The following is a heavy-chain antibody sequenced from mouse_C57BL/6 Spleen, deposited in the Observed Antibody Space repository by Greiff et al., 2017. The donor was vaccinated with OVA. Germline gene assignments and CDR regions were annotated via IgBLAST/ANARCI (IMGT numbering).Heavy chain of an antibody. CDR1: GYTFTSYD. V-gene: IGHV1-9*01. CDR3: TRGDYYGSSQNWYFDV. D-gene: IGHD1-1*01. J-gene: IGHJ1*03. CDR2: ILPGSGST. Sequence: QVQLQQSGPELVKPGASVKLSCKASGYTFTSYDINWVKQRPGQGLEWIGEILPGSGSTNYNEKFKGKATFTADTSSNTAYMQLSSLTTEDSAIYYCTRGDYYGSSQNWYFDVWGTGTTVTVSS.